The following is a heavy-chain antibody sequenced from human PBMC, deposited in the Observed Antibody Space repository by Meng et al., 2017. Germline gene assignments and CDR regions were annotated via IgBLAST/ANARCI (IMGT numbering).Heavy chain of an antibody. CDR1: GYSISSGYY. J-gene: IGHJ4*02. Sequence: ESLKISCTVSGYSISSGYYWGWIRQPPGKGLEWIGRIYHSGSTYYNPALKSRVTISVDTSKNQFSLKLSSVTAADTAVYYCARSSNYDYVWGSYRPYYFDYWGQGTLVTVSS. CDR3: ARSSNYDYVWGSYRPYYFDY. D-gene: IGHD3-16*02. V-gene: IGHV4-38-2*02. CDR2: IYHSGST.